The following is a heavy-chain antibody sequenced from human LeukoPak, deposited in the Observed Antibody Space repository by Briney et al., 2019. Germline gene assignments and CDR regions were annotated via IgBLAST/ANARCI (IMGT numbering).Heavy chain of an antibody. V-gene: IGHV4-30-2*01. D-gene: IGHD4-17*01. J-gene: IGHJ3*02. Sequence: SGTLSLTCAVSGGSISSGGYSWSWIRQPPGKGLEWIGYIYHSGSTYYNPSLKSRVTISVDRSKNQFSLKLSSVTAADTAVYYCARGGLRQAFDIWGQGTMVTVSS. CDR2: IYHSGST. CDR3: ARGGLRQAFDI. CDR1: GGSISSGGYS.